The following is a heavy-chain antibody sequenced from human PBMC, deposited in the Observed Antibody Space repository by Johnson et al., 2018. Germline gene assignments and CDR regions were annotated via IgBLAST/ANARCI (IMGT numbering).Heavy chain of an antibody. J-gene: IGHJ1*01. CDR1: GGSISSYY. CDR2: MYHSGGA. V-gene: IGHV4-59*01. CDR3: ARGRGTGSYSQAYLDH. Sequence: QVQLQESGPGLVKPSDTLSLMCSVSGGSISSYYYHWIRQSPGKGLEWIGKMYHSGGATSNPSLNGRVPLSVDPSTNQFSLKPTSVTAAATAVYYCARGRGTGSYSQAYLDHWGQGTLVTVSS. D-gene: IGHD3-3*02.